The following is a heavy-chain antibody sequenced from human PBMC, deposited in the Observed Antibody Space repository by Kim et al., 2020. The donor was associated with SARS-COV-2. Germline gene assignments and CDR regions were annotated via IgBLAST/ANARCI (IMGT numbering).Heavy chain of an antibody. Sequence: SETLSLTCTVSGGSISSYYWSWIWLPPGKGLEWIGYIFYTGSTNYNPSLKSRVTISVDTSKNQFSLKLSSVTAADTDVYYYARGGSSGYYYGWGQGTLVT. D-gene: IGHD3-22*01. V-gene: IGHV4-59*01. CDR1: GGSISSYY. CDR3: ARGGSSGYYYG. CDR2: IFYTGST. J-gene: IGHJ4*02.